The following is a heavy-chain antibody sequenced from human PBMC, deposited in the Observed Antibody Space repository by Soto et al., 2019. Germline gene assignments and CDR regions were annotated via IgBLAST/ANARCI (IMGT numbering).Heavy chain of an antibody. J-gene: IGHJ5*02. V-gene: IGHV1-18*01. CDR1: GYTFTSYG. CDR3: ARERGSYGSGSYSNWFDP. D-gene: IGHD3-10*01. CDR2: ISAYNGNT. Sequence: QVQLVQSGAEVKKPGASVKVSCKASGYTFTSYGISWVRQAPGQGLEWMGWISAYNGNTNYAQKLQGRVTMTTETSTNTAYMELRSLRCDDTAVYYCARERGSYGSGSYSNWFDPWGQGTLVTVSS.